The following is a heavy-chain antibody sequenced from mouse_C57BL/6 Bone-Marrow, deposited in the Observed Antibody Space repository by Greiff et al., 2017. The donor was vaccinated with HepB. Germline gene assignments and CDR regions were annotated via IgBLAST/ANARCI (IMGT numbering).Heavy chain of an antibody. CDR2: IDPENGDT. D-gene: IGHD2-4*01. V-gene: IGHV14-4*01. J-gene: IGHJ3*01. CDR3: TTSQDYEYAY. Sequence: VQLKQSGAELVRPGASVKLSCTASGFNIKDDYMHWVKQRPEQGLEWIGWIDPENGDTEYASKFQGKATITADTSSNTAYLQLSSLTSEDTAVDYCTTSQDYEYAYRGKGTMVTVAA. CDR1: GFNIKDDY.